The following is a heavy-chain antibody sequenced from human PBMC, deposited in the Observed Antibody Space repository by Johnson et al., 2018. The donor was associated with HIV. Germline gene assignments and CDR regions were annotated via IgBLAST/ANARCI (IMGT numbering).Heavy chain of an antibody. Sequence: VQLVESGGGVVRPGGSLRLSCAASGFTFDDYGMSWVRQAPGKGLEWVSGINWNGGNTGYADSVKGRFTISRDNAKNSLYLQMNSLRAEDTALYYCARGSEWELLPNDAFDIWGQGTMVTVSS. CDR3: ARGSEWELLPNDAFDI. D-gene: IGHD1-26*01. V-gene: IGHV3-20*04. CDR2: INWNGGNT. CDR1: GFTFDDYG. J-gene: IGHJ3*02.